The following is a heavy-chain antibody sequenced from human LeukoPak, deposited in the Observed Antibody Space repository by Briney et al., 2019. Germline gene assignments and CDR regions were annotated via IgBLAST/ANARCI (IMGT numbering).Heavy chain of an antibody. D-gene: IGHD4-23*01. CDR1: GFIFTGYW. CDR2: IYPGDSDT. J-gene: IGHJ6*02. V-gene: IGHV5-51*01. Sequence: GESLKISCKGSGFIFTGYWIAWVRQMPGKGLEWMGIIYPGDSDTRYSPSFQGQVTISADKSIGTAYLQWSTLKASDTAIYYCARHPVGWNGVDVWGQGTTVTVSS. CDR3: ARHPVGWNGVDV.